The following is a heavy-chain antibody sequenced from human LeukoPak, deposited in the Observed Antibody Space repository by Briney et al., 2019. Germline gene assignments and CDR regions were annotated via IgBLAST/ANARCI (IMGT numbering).Heavy chain of an antibody. J-gene: IGHJ6*02. Sequence: GGSLRLSCAASGFTFSSYAMSWVRQAPGKGLEWVSAISGSGGSTYYADSVKGRFTISRDNSKNTLYLQMNSLRAEDTAVYYCAKVAVVLRYFDWLPEYYGMDVWGQGTTVTVSS. D-gene: IGHD3-9*01. V-gene: IGHV3-23*01. CDR3: AKVAVVLRYFDWLPEYYGMDV. CDR1: GFTFSSYA. CDR2: ISGSGGST.